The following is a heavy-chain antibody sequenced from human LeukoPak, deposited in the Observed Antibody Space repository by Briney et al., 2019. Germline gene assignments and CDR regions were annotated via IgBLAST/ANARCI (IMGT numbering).Heavy chain of an antibody. Sequence: SVKVSCKASGGTFSSYAISWVRQAPGQGLEWMGGIIPIFGTANYAQKFQGRVTITADESTSTAYMELSSLGSEDTAVYYCARVLGVNRPFDYWGQGTLVTVSS. CDR2: IIPIFGTA. V-gene: IGHV1-69*01. J-gene: IGHJ4*02. CDR3: ARVLGVNRPFDY. D-gene: IGHD3-3*01. CDR1: GGTFSSYA.